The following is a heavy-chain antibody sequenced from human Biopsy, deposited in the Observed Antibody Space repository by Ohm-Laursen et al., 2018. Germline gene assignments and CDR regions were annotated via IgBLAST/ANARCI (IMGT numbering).Heavy chain of an antibody. CDR1: GFPFSDYY. CDR3: ARDTRWSPYHMDV. CDR2: ISSGETTI. V-gene: IGHV3-11*01. J-gene: IGHJ6*02. Sequence: LSLTCAASGFPFSDYYMRWIRQAPGKGLEWVSYISSGETTIYYADSVKGRFTISRDNAKNSLYLQMNSLRADDTAVYYCARDTRWSPYHMDVWGQGTTVTVSS. D-gene: IGHD4-23*01.